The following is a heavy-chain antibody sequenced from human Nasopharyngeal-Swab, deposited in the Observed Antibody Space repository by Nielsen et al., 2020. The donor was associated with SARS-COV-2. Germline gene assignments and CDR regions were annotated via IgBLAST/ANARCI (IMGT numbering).Heavy chain of an antibody. CDR1: GDSIINNY. CDR2: IYTSGST. V-gene: IGHV4-4*08. J-gene: IGHJ6*03. Sequence: SETLSLTCTVSGDSIINNYWSWIRQPPGKGLEWIGYIYTSGSTNYNPSLKSRVTMSVDTSKNQFSLTLSSVTAADTAVYYCARGGGSGSNYHHFPYMDVWGKGTTVTVSS. CDR3: ARGGGSGSNYHHFPYMDV. D-gene: IGHD2-15*01.